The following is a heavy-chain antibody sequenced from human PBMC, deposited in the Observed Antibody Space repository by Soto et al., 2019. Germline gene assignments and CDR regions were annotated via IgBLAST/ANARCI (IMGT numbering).Heavy chain of an antibody. D-gene: IGHD3-10*01. Sequence: EVQLVESGGGLVQPGGSLRLSCAASGFTFSSYWMSWVRQAPGKGLEWVANIKQDGSEKYYVDSVKGRFTISRDNAKNSLYLQMNSLRAEDTAVYYCARDLRVRGVITGVDYWGQGTLVTVSS. CDR3: ARDLRVRGVITGVDY. J-gene: IGHJ4*02. CDR1: GFTFSSYW. CDR2: IKQDGSEK. V-gene: IGHV3-7*04.